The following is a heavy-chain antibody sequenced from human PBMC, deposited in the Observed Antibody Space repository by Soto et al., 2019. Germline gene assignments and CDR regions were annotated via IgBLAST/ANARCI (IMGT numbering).Heavy chain of an antibody. CDR2: MNPNSGNT. D-gene: IGHD2-2*01. V-gene: IGHV1-8*01. CDR3: ARGRGSRIVVVPAATNYYYYYMDV. J-gene: IGHJ6*03. Sequence: GASVKVSCKASGYTFTSYYINWVRHATGQGLEWMGWMNPNSGNTGYAQKFQGRVTMTRNTSISTAYMELSSLRSEDTAVYYCARGRGSRIVVVPAATNYYYYYMDVWGKGTTVTVSS. CDR1: GYTFTSYY.